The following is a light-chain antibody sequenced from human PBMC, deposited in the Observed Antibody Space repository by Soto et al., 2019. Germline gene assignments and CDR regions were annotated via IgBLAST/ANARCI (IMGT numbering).Light chain of an antibody. CDR3: CSYAATATYV. Sequence: QSVLTQPASVSGSPGQSITIPCTGISSDVGSYNLVSWYQQQPGKAPKLIIYEGSKRPSGISNRFSASKSGNTASLTISGLQAEDEADYYCCSYAATATYVFGTGTKVTDL. J-gene: IGLJ1*01. CDR2: EGS. CDR1: SSDVGSYNL. V-gene: IGLV2-23*01.